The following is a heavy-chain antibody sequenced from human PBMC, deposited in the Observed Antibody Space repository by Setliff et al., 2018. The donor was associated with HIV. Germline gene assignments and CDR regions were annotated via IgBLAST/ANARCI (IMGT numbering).Heavy chain of an antibody. Sequence: SETLSLTCTVSGGSISSDYWSWIRQPPGKGLEWIGYIYYSGSTNYNPSLKSRVTISVDTSKNQFSLKLSSVTAADTAVYYCARAHIGIAARWSGWFDPWGQGTLVTVSS. V-gene: IGHV4-59*01. CDR2: IYYSGST. CDR3: ARAHIGIAARWSGWFDP. D-gene: IGHD6-6*01. CDR1: GGSISSDY. J-gene: IGHJ5*02.